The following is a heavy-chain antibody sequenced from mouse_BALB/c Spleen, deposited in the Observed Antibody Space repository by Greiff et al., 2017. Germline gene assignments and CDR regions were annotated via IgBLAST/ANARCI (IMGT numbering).Heavy chain of an antibody. V-gene: IGHV5-17*02. CDR3: ARNYGSRGAMDY. Sequence: DVQLQESGGGLVQPGGSRKLSCAASGFTFSSFGMHWVRQAPEKGLEWVAYISSGSSTIYYADTVKGRFTISRDNPKNTLFLQMTSLRSEDTAMYYCARNYGSRGAMDYWGQGTSVTVSS. J-gene: IGHJ4*01. D-gene: IGHD1-1*01. CDR2: ISSGSSTI. CDR1: GFTFSSFG.